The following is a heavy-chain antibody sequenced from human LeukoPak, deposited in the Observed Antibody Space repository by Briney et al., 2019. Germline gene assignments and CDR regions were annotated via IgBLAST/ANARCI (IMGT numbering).Heavy chain of an antibody. V-gene: IGHV3-33*08. CDR2: MWNHGRNQ. J-gene: IGHJ4*02. CDR1: GFTFSSYS. Sequence: GGSLRLSCAASGFTFSSYSMNWVRQAPGKGLEWLTVMWNHGRNQYYADSVKGRFTISRDISKNTLYLQMNSLRAEDTAVYYCARSLPYGTTWYGRSDFWGQGTLVTVSS. CDR3: ARSLPYGTTWYGRSDF. D-gene: IGHD6-13*01.